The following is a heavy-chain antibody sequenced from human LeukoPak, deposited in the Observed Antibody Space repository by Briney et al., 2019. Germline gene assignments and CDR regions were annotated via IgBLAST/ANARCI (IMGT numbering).Heavy chain of an antibody. CDR3: ARRAGAYSHPYDY. D-gene: IGHD4/OR15-4a*01. CDR2: IKQDGSEK. J-gene: IGHJ4*02. Sequence: PGGSLRLSCVGSEFTFTTYWMSWVRQAPGKGLEWVANIKQDGSEKYYVDSVKGRFTISRDNAKNSVYLQMNSLRAEDTAVYYCARRAGAYSHPYDYWGQGTLVTVSS. CDR1: EFTFTTYW. V-gene: IGHV3-7*03.